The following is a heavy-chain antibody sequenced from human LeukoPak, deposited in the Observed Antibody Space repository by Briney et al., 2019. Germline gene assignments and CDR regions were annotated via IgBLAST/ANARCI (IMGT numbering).Heavy chain of an antibody. D-gene: IGHD6-19*01. V-gene: IGHV3-21*01. J-gene: IGHJ4*02. CDR2: ISSSSSYI. CDR1: GFTFSSYA. Sequence: GGSLRLSCAASGFTFSSYAMSWVRQAPGKGLEWVSSISSSSSYIYYADSVKGRFTISRDNAKNSLYLQMNSLRAEDTAVYYCARPVAGTNGFDYWGQGTLVTVSS. CDR3: ARPVAGTNGFDY.